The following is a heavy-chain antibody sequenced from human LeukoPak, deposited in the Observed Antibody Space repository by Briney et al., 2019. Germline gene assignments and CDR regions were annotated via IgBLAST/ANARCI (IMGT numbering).Heavy chain of an antibody. D-gene: IGHD4-17*01. CDR1: GFTFSNSA. CDR2: TSDSGRST. V-gene: IGHV3-23*01. Sequence: PSGGSLRLSCAASGFTFSNSAMSWVRQAPGNGLEWVAATSDSGRSTYYADSVKGRFTISRDNSKNTLYLQMSSLRAEDTAVYYCAKDRSDYPSFFDYWGQGTLVTVSS. J-gene: IGHJ4*02. CDR3: AKDRSDYPSFFDY.